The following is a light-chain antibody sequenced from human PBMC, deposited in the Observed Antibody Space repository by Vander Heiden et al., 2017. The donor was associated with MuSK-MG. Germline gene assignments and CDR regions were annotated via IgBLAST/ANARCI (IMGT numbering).Light chain of an antibody. Sequence: DIVMPQSPATLSVSQGERATLSCRSSQSISTNFAWYQQKAGKAPRLRNDGASTRATGAPGRFSGSGSGTEFTLTISRLKSEDLAFYYCQQYNNWPPDTFGQGPKVEIK. CDR2: GAS. CDR3: QQYNNWPPDT. V-gene: IGKV3-15*01. CDR1: QSISTN. J-gene: IGKJ1*01.